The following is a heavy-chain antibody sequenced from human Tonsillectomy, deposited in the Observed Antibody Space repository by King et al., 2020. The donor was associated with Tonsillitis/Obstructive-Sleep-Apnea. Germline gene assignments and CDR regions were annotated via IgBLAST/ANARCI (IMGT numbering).Heavy chain of an antibody. V-gene: IGHV1-69*01. Sequence: QLVQSGAEVKKPGSSVKVSCKASGCTFSSYAIRWVRQAPGQGLEWMGGIIPIFGTANYAQKFQGRVTITADESTSTAYMELSSLRAEDTAVYYCARSVTIFGSYYYMDVWGKGTPVTVSS. D-gene: IGHD3-3*01. CDR2: IIPIFGTA. CDR1: GCTFSSYA. CDR3: ARSVTIFGSYYYMDV. J-gene: IGHJ6*03.